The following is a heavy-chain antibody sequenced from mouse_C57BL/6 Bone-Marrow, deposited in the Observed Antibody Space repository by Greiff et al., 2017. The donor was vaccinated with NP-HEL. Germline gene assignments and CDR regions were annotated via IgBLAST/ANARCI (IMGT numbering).Heavy chain of an antibody. CDR1: GYSITSGYY. CDR3: ARDRYWYFDV. J-gene: IGHJ1*03. V-gene: IGHV3-6*01. Sequence: VQLKESGPGLVKPSQSLSLTCSVTGYSITSGYYWNWIRQFPGNKLEWMGYISYDGSNNYNPSLKNRISITRDTSKNQFFLKLNSVTTEDTATYYCARDRYWYFDVWGTGTTVTVSS. CDR2: ISYDGSN.